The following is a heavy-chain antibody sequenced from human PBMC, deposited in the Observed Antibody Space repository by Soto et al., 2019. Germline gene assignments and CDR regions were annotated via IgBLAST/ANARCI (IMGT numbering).Heavy chain of an antibody. CDR3: VKDHCGGDCYSEPYFDF. V-gene: IGHV3-33*06. D-gene: IGHD2-21*02. J-gene: IGHJ4*02. CDR1: GFTFSTYG. Sequence: PGGSLRLSCAASGFTFSTYGMHWVRQAPGKGLEWMTVIWYDGSQKYYGDSVNGRFTISRDNSKNTVYLQMNSLRVEGTAVYYCVKDHCGGDCYSEPYFDFWGRGSQVTVSS. CDR2: IWYDGSQK.